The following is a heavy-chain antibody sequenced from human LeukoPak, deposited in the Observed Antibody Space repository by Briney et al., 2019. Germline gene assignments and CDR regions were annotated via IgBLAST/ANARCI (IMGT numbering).Heavy chain of an antibody. V-gene: IGHV3-48*01. D-gene: IGHD4-17*01. Sequence: GGSLRLSSAASGFTFSTYSMNWVRQAPGKGPEWVPYISSSSTTIYYADSVKGRFTISRDNAKNSLFLQMRSLRAEDTAVYYCARGLYTVTTVWPLFDPWGQGTLVIVSS. CDR1: GFTFSTYS. J-gene: IGHJ5*02. CDR2: ISSSSTTI. CDR3: ARGLYTVTTVWPLFDP.